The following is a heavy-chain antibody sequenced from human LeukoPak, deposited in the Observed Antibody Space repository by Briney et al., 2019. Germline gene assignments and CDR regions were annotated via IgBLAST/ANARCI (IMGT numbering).Heavy chain of an antibody. D-gene: IGHD5-24*01. CDR1: GYTLTELS. CDR3: ATTAPAGREMATIEADY. J-gene: IGHJ4*02. Sequence: ASVKVSCKVSGYTLTELSMHWVRQAPGKGLEWMGGFDPEDGETIYAQKFQGRVTMTEDTSTDTAYMELSSLRSEDTAVYYCATTAPAGREMATIEADYWGQGTLVTVSS. V-gene: IGHV1-24*01. CDR2: FDPEDGET.